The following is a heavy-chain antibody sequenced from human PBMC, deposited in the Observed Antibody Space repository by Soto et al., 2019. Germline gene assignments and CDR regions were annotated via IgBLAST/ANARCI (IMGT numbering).Heavy chain of an antibody. CDR1: GFTFSSYA. CDR3: ARVGPYCGGDCYSGYYYYGMDV. J-gene: IGHJ6*02. Sequence: PGGSLRLSCAASGFTFSSYAMSWVRQAPGKGLEWVSAISGSGGSTYYADSVKGRFTISRDNSKNTLYLQMNSLRAEDTAVYYCARVGPYCGGDCYSGYYYYGMDVWGQGTTVTVSS. V-gene: IGHV3-23*01. CDR2: ISGSGGST. D-gene: IGHD2-21*02.